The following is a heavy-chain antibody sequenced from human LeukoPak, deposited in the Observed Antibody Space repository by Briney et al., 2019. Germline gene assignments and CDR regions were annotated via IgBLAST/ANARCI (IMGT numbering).Heavy chain of an antibody. D-gene: IGHD3-10*01. V-gene: IGHV3-23*01. CDR3: AKDSRYYYGSGRDYYFDY. Sequence: PGGPLRLSCAASGFTFSSYAMSWVRQAPGKGLEWVSAISGSGGSTYYADSVKGRFTISRDNSKNTLYLQMNSLRAEDTAVYYCAKDSRYYYGSGRDYYFDYWGQGTLVTVSS. CDR2: ISGSGGST. J-gene: IGHJ4*02. CDR1: GFTFSSYA.